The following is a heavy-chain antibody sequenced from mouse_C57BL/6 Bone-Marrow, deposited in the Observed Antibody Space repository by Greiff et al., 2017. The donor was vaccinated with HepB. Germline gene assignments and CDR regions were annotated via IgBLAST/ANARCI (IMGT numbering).Heavy chain of an antibody. CDR2: IRLKSDNYAT. CDR1: GFTFSNYW. J-gene: IGHJ4*01. CDR3: TVVARTYAMDY. Sequence: DVKLVESGGGLVQPGGSMKFSCVASGFTFSNYWMNWVRQSPEKGLEWVAQIRLKSDNYATHYAESVKGRFTISRDDSKSSVYLQMNNLRAEDTGIYYCTVVARTYAMDYWGQGTSVTVSS. D-gene: IGHD1-1*01. V-gene: IGHV6-3*01.